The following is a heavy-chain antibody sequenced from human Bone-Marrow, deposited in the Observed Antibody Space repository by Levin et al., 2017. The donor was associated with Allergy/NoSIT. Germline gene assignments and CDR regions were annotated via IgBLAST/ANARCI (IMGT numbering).Heavy chain of an antibody. V-gene: IGHV3-30-3*01. CDR2: TSRDGSNT. D-gene: IGHD4/OR15-4a*01. CDR3: ARVGYGAYLEL. Sequence: PGGSLRLSCAGSGYTFRNYAMHWVRQAPGKGLDWVAVTSRDGSNTYYADSVKGRFTVSRDNSKSTLYLQMNGLRTEDTAVYYCARVGYGAYLELWGQGNLVTVSS. CDR1: GYTFRNYA. J-gene: IGHJ4*02.